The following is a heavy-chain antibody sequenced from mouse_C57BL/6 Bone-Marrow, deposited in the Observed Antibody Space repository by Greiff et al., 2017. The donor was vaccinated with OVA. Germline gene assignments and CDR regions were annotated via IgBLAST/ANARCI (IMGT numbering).Heavy chain of an antibody. Sequence: VKLQESGAELVRPGASVKLSCKASGYTFTSYWMQWVKQRPGQGLEWIGEIDPSDSYTNYNQKFKGKATLTVDTSSSTAYMQLSSLTSEDSAVYYCARRWFAYWGQGTLVTVSA. CDR3: ARRWFAY. CDR1: GYTFTSYW. J-gene: IGHJ3*01. CDR2: IDPSDSYT. V-gene: IGHV1-50*01.